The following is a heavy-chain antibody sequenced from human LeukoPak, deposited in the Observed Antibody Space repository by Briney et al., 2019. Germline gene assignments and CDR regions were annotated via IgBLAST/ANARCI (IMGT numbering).Heavy chain of an antibody. CDR3: ARGGVVTTTPRFDP. D-gene: IGHD4-11*01. CDR2: IYHTGST. V-gene: IGHV4-31*03. Sequence: SETLSLTCTVSGGSIPSGGYYWSWLRQRPGKGQEWIGHIYHTGSTYYNSSLKSRLSMSVDTSKNEFSLSLHSVTVADTAVYYCARGGVVTTTPRFDPWDQGILVTVSS. CDR1: GGSIPSGGYY. J-gene: IGHJ5*02.